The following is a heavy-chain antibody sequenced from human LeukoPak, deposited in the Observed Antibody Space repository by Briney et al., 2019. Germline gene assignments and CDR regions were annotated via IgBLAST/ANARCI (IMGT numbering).Heavy chain of an antibody. Sequence: PSETLSLTCTVSGGSISSSSYYWGWIRQPPGKGLEWIGSIYYSGSTYYNPSLKSRVTISVDTSKNQFSLKLSSVTAADTAVYYCARIRVYSGYDDYWGQGTLVTVSS. CDR2: IYYSGST. CDR3: ARIRVYSGYDDY. CDR1: GGSISSSSYY. J-gene: IGHJ4*02. D-gene: IGHD5-12*01. V-gene: IGHV4-39*07.